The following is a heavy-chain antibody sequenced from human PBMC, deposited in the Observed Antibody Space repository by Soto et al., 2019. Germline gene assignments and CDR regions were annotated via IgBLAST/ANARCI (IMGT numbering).Heavy chain of an antibody. CDR3: VSSPAAIYGDAFDV. V-gene: IGHV4-59*03. D-gene: IGHD2-2*01. Sequence: VQLQESGPGLVKPSETLSLTCSVSGDSISSYFRNWIRQPPGKGLEWIGCIYDSGNTDYNPSLKSRVTMSLSTSKNQFSLNLSSVTAADTAVYYCVSSPAAIYGDAFDVWGQGTMVTVSS. CDR1: GDSISSYF. J-gene: IGHJ3*01. CDR2: IYDSGNT.